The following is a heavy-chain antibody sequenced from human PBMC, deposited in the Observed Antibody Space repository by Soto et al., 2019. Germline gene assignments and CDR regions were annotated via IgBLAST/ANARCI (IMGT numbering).Heavy chain of an antibody. CDR3: VRERSGYSYADS. CDR1: GFTFSSYA. J-gene: IGHJ4*02. V-gene: IGHV3-23*01. D-gene: IGHD5-18*01. CDR2: ISGSGANT. Sequence: GGSLRLSCAASGFTFSSYAMSWVRQAPGKGLEWVSAISGSGANTYYTDSVKGRFTISRDNFKNTLYLQMNSLRAEDSAMFYCVRERSGYSYADSWGQGSLVTVSS.